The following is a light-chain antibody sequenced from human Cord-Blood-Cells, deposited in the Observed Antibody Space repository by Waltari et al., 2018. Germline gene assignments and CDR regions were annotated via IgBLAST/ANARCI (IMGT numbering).Light chain of an antibody. Sequence: QSALTQPASVSGSPGQSITISCTRTSSDVGGYNSVSWYQQHPGKAPKLMIYDVSKRPSGVSNRFSGSKSGNTASLTISGLQAEDEADYYCSSYTSSSTWAFGGGTKLTVL. CDR1: SSDVGGYNS. J-gene: IGLJ3*02. CDR2: DVS. V-gene: IGLV2-14*01. CDR3: SSYTSSSTWA.